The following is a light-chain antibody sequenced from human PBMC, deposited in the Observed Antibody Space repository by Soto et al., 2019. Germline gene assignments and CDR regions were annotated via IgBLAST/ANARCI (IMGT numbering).Light chain of an antibody. V-gene: IGKV3D-15*02. CDR1: QSINSN. Sequence: VMTQSPATLSVSPGERATLSCRASQSINSNLAWYQQRPGQAPRLLIYGASTRATSIPARFSGSGSGTDFTLTISSLQPEDFAVYYCQQDYNLPLTFGGGTKVDIK. CDR2: GAS. J-gene: IGKJ4*01. CDR3: QQDYNLPLT.